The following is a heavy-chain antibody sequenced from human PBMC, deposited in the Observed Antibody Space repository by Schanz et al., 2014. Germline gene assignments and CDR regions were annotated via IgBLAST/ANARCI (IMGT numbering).Heavy chain of an antibody. CDR3: ARDGGRDGCNLAFDV. CDR2: MYINSGST. D-gene: IGHD2-15*01. J-gene: IGHJ3*01. V-gene: IGHV3-53*01. Sequence: EVPLVESGGCLIQPGGSLRLSCAVSGFTVNTNYMSWVRQAPGKGLEWISSMYINSGSTQYADSVKGRFIISRDSSKNTLFLQMNSRRAEDAAVYFCARDGGRDGCNLAFDVWGEGTLVTVSS. CDR1: GFTVNTNY.